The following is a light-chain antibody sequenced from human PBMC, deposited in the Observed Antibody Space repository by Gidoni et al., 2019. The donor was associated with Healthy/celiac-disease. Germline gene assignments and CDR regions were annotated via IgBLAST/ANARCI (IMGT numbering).Light chain of an antibody. J-gene: IGKJ1*01. CDR1: QRISSW. CDR2: KAS. V-gene: IGKV1-5*03. Sequence: DIQMTQSPSTLSASVGDRVPITCRASQRISSWLAWYQQKPGKAPKLLIYKASSLESGVPSRFSGRGAGTEFTLTISSLQPDDFATYYCQQYNSYSWTFGQGTKVEIK. CDR3: QQYNSYSWT.